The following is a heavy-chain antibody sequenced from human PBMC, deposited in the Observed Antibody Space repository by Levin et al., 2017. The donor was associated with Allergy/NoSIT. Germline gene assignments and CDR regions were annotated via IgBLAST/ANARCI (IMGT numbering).Heavy chain of an antibody. D-gene: IGHD1-26*01. CDR2: ISSSGSTI. Sequence: GESLKISCAASGFTFSSYEMNWVRQAPGKGLEWVSYISSSGSTIYYADSVKGRFTISRDNAKNSLYLQMNSLRAEDTAVYYCARAAEVGATNWYFDLWGRGTLVTVSS. CDR3: ARAAEVGATNWYFDL. CDR1: GFTFSSYE. V-gene: IGHV3-48*03. J-gene: IGHJ2*01.